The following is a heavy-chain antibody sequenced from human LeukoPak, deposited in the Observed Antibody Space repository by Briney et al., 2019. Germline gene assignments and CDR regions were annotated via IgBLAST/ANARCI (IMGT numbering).Heavy chain of an antibody. CDR1: GGSISGYN. D-gene: IGHD4-23*01. Sequence: PSETLSLTCTVSGGSISGYNYNWARQPPGKGLERIGYIYYSGSTNYNPSLNSRVTISLDTSKNQFSLKLSSVTTADTAVYYCARSVVTLYWYFDLWGRGTLVTVSS. V-gene: IGHV4-59*01. CDR2: IYYSGST. CDR3: ARSVVTLYWYFDL. J-gene: IGHJ2*01.